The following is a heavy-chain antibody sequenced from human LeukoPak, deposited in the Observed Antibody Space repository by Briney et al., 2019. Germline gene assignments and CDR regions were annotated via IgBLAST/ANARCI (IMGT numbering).Heavy chain of an antibody. D-gene: IGHD3-3*02. CDR2: ISSSRSTI. J-gene: IGHJ2*01. Sequence: GGSLRLSCAASGFTFSSYAMNWVRQAPGKGLEWVSYISSSRSTIHYADSVKGRFTVSRDNAKNSLYLQMNSLRAEDTAVYYCARDSTGYWYFDLWGRGTLVSVSS. V-gene: IGHV3-48*01. CDR1: GFTFSSYA. CDR3: ARDSTGYWYFDL.